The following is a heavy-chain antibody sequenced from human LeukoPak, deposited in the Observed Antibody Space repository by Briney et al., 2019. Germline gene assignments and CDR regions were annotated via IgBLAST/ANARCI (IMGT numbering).Heavy chain of an antibody. D-gene: IGHD2-2*02. Sequence: SVTVSCKASGGTFSSYAISWVRQAPGQGLEWMGGIIPIFGTANYAQKFQGRVTITADESTSTAYMELSSLRSEDTAVYYCARDDHCSNTSCYSWFDPWGQGTLVTVSS. V-gene: IGHV1-69*13. CDR1: GGTFSSYA. J-gene: IGHJ5*02. CDR2: IIPIFGTA. CDR3: ARDDHCSNTSCYSWFDP.